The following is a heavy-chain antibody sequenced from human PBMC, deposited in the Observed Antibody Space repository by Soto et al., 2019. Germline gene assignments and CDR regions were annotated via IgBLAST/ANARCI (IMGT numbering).Heavy chain of an antibody. CDR3: VKERSGHRYADS. J-gene: IGHJ4*02. Sequence: EVQLLESGGGLVQPGGSLRLSCAASGFTFSNYAMSWLRQPPGKGLEWVSAISGSGDRTYYADSVKGRFTISRDNSKNTLYLQMNSLRAEASAVYYCVKERSGHRYADSWGQGTLVTVSS. CDR2: ISGSGDRT. V-gene: IGHV3-23*01. D-gene: IGHD5-18*01. CDR1: GFTFSNYA.